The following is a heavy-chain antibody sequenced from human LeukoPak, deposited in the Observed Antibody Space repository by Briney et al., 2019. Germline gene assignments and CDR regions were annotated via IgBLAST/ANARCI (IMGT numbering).Heavy chain of an antibody. V-gene: IGHV4-30-4*01. Sequence: SEPLSLTCIVSGGSLCSGLYSSSSIPQPRGKGLEWIGYIYYSGSTYYNPSLKRRVTISVDTPKNQFSLKLSSVTAADTAVYYCARVYSSGYYDRRFDYWGQGTLVTVSS. D-gene: IGHD3-22*01. J-gene: IGHJ4*02. CDR3: ARVYSSGYYDRRFDY. CDR1: GGSLCSGLYS. CDR2: IYYSGST.